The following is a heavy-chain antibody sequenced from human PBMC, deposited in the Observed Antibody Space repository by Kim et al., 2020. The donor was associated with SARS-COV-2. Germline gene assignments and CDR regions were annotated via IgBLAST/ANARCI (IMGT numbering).Heavy chain of an antibody. D-gene: IGHD6-6*01. J-gene: IGHJ6*03. CDR3: ARCLYISSSYYYYMDV. V-gene: IGHV4-59*01. Sequence: LKSRVTISVYTSKNQFSLKLSSVTAADTAVYYCARCLYISSSYYYYMDVWGEETTVTVSS.